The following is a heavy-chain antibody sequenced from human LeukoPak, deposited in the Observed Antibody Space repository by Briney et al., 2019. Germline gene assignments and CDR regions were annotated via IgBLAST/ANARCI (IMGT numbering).Heavy chain of an antibody. D-gene: IGHD4-11*01. CDR3: VRLYDDYTNGHFDS. CDR2: IKQDGSEK. Sequence: GGSLRLSCTASGFTFSSYWMSWVRQAPGKGLEWVANIKQDGSEKYYVDSVKGRFTISRDNAKNSLYLQLNSLRAEDTAVYYCVRLYDDYTNGHFDSWGQGTLVTVSS. J-gene: IGHJ4*02. V-gene: IGHV3-7*01. CDR1: GFTFSSYW.